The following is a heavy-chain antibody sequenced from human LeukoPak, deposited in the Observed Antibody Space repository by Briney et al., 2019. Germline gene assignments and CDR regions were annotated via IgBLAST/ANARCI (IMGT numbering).Heavy chain of an antibody. CDR2: INQDGGET. J-gene: IGHJ4*02. V-gene: IGHV3-7*03. CDR1: GFTFSSYW. Sequence: PGGSLRLSCAASGFTFSSYWMSWVRQAPGKGLEWVANINQDGGETYYVDSVKGRFTISRDNAKSSLYLQMNTLRAEDTAVYYCARDMNSVYSYGYDYWGQGTLVTVSS. D-gene: IGHD5-18*01. CDR3: ARDMNSVYSYGYDY.